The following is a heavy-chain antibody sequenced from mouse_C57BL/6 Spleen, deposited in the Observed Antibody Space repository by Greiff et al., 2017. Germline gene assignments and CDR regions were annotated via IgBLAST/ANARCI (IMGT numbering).Heavy chain of an antibody. D-gene: IGHD2-4*01. CDR3: NYDYAFAY. CDR2: IRLKSDNYAT. V-gene: IGHV6-3*01. CDR1: GFTFSNYW. Sequence: EVKVEESGGGLVQPGGSMKLSCVASGFTFSNYWMNWVRQSPEKGLEWVAQIRLKSDNYATHYAESVKGRFTISRDDSKSSVYLQMNNLRAEDTGSYYCNYDYAFAYWGQGTLVTVSA. J-gene: IGHJ3*01.